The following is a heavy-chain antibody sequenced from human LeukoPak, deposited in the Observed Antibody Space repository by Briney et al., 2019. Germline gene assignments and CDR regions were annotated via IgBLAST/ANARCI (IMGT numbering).Heavy chain of an antibody. V-gene: IGHV3-23*01. CDR3: AKDRSGSYSGTFDY. Sequence: PGGSLRLSCAASGFTFSSYAMSWVRQAPGKGLEWVSAISGSGGSTYYANSVKGRFTISRDNSKNTLYLQMNSLRAEDTAVYYCAKDRSGSYSGTFDYWGQGTLVTVSS. CDR1: GFTFSSYA. J-gene: IGHJ4*02. D-gene: IGHD1-26*01. CDR2: ISGSGGST.